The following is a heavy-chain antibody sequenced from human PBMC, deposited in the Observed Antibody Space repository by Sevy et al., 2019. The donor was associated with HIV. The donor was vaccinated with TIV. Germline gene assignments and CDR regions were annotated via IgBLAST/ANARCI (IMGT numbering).Heavy chain of an antibody. CDR1: GPSLTTSY. CDR3: ARLRNSWFDP. D-gene: IGHD1-26*01. J-gene: IGHJ5*02. Sequence: SETLSLTCTVSGPSLTTSYWTWIRQPAGKGPEWIVRLSSTGKPNSNPSLRSRVTLSRDMSKNQFFLRLTSVTAADTAIYYCARLRNSWFDPWGQGTLVTVSS. V-gene: IGHV4-4*07. CDR2: LSSTGKP.